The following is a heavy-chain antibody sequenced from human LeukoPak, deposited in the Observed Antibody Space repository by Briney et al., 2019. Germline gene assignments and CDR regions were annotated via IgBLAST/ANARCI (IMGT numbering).Heavy chain of an antibody. V-gene: IGHV4-61*01. D-gene: IGHD3-10*01. J-gene: IGHJ4*02. CDR1: GGSVSNGNYY. CDR3: ARSQNYYGSGDY. CDR2: ICYSGST. Sequence: TSETLSLTCTVSGGSVSNGNYYWSWLRQPPGKALEWIGYICYSGSTNYNPSLEGRVTISVDTSKNQFSVKLSSVTAADTAVYYCARSQNYYGSGDYWSQGTLVTVSS.